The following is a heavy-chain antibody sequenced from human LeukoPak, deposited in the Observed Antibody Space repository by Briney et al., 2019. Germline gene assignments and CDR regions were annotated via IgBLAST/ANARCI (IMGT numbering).Heavy chain of an antibody. CDR3: AKVGAGYSSSP. J-gene: IGHJ5*02. CDR2: IYSDGGT. V-gene: IGHV3-53*01. CDR1: GFTVSSSY. D-gene: IGHD6-13*01. Sequence: PGGSLRLSCAASGFTVSSSYMSWVRQTPGEVLEWVSVIYSDGGTYYADSVKGRFTISRDISENALFLQMNSLRVEDTAVYYCAKVGAGYSSSPWGQGTLVTVSS.